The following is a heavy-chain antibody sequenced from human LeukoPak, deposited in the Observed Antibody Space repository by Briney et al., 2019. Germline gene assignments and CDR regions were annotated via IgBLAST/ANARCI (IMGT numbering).Heavy chain of an antibody. CDR1: GASISSISYY. J-gene: IGHJ5*02. CDR2: IYYSGST. CDR3: AREESSSWYRA. Sequence: SETRSLTCTLSGASISSISYYWGWIRQPPGKGLEWIGSIYYSGSTYYNPSLKSRVTISVDTSKNQFSLKLSSVTAADTAVYYCAREESSSWYRAWGQGTLVTVSS. V-gene: IGHV4-39*07. D-gene: IGHD6-13*01.